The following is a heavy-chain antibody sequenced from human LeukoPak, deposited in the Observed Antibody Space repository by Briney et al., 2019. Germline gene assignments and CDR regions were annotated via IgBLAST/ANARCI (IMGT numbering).Heavy chain of an antibody. CDR3: TRSDWFDP. J-gene: IGHJ5*02. V-gene: IGHV3-74*01. CDR2: INSDGSTT. Sequence: GGSLRLSCAASGFTFNKYSMNWVRQAPGKGLVWVSRINSDGSTTSYADSVKGRFTISRDNAKSTLYLQMNSLRGEDTAVYYCTRSDWFDPWGQGTLVTVSS. CDR1: GFTFNKYS.